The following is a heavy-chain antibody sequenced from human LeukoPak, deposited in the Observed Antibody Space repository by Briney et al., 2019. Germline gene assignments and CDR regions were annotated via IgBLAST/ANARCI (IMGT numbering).Heavy chain of an antibody. CDR1: GYSISSGYY. Sequence: SETLSLTCTVSGYSISSGYYWGWIRQPPGKGLEWIGSIYHSGSTYYNPSLKSRVTISVDTSKNQFSLKLSSVTAADTAVYYCASALGETGYSYGLWGQGTLVTVSS. D-gene: IGHD5-18*01. CDR3: ASALGETGYSYGL. CDR2: IYHSGST. V-gene: IGHV4-38-2*02. J-gene: IGHJ4*02.